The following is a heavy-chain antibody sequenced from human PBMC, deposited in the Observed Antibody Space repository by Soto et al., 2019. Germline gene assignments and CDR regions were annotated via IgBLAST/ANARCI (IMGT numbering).Heavy chain of an antibody. J-gene: IGHJ4*02. CDR3: ARGRYDFWSGYRPTTYYFDS. Sequence: SVKVSCKAPGGTFSSYSISWVRQAPGQGLEWMGGIIPLFGTINYAQNFQGRVTVTADESTSTTYMELNSLRSEDTAVYYCARGRYDFWSGYRPTTYYFDSWGQGTLVTVSS. CDR1: GGTFSSYS. D-gene: IGHD3-3*01. CDR2: IIPLFGTI. V-gene: IGHV1-69*13.